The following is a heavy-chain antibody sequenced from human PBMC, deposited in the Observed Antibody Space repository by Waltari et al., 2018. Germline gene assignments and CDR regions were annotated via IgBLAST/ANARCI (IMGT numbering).Heavy chain of an antibody. Sequence: QVQLQESGPGLVKPSQTLSLTCTVSGGSISRGRYYWSWIRQPAGKGLEWIGRIYTSGSTNYNPSLKSRVTISVDTSKNQFSLKLSSVTAADTAVYYCAGYPLSSGSYYLLHYWGQGTLVTVSS. J-gene: IGHJ4*02. CDR2: IYTSGST. D-gene: IGHD3-10*02. CDR1: GGSISRGRYY. CDR3: AGYPLSSGSYYLLHY. V-gene: IGHV4-61*02.